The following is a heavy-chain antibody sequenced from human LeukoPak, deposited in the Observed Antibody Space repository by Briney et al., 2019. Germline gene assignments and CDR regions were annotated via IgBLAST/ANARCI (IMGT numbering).Heavy chain of an antibody. J-gene: IGHJ4*02. D-gene: IGHD2-21*01. CDR3: ARAFCVGECFVLHIFFDS. CDR2: IYQRATV. V-gene: IGHV4-38-2*02. Sequence: SETLSLTCNVSGYSISSGYFWGWVRQAPGQGLEWIGSIYQRATVHYNPSLKSRVTISLDTSKNHFSLNLRSMQASDTAVYYCARAFCVGECFVLHIFFDSWGQGTLVTVSS. CDR1: GYSISSGYF.